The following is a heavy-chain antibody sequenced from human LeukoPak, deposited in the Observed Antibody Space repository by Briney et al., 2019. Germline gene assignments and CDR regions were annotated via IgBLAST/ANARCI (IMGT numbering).Heavy chain of an antibody. CDR3: AKGCSSTSCYQFDY. CDR1: GFTFSSYA. CDR2: ISGSGGST. J-gene: IGHJ4*02. V-gene: IGHV3-23*01. Sequence: GGSLRLSCAASGFTFSSYAMSRVRQAPGKGLEWVSAISGSGGSTYYADSVKGRFTISRDNSKNTLYLQMNSLRAEDTAVYYCAKGCSSTSCYQFDYWGQGTLVTVSS. D-gene: IGHD2-2*01.